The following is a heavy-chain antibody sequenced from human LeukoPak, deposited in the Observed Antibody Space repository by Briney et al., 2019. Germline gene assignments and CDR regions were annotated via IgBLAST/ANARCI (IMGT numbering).Heavy chain of an antibody. J-gene: IGHJ4*02. V-gene: IGHV3-48*04. CDR3: ARDMDTY. Sequence: GGSLRLSCAASGFTFSSYSMNWVRQAPGKGLEWVSYISSSSGTIYYADSVKGRFTISRDNAKNSLYLQMNSLRAEDTAVYYCARDMDTYWGQGTLVTVSS. CDR1: GFTFSSYS. D-gene: IGHD3-10*01. CDR2: ISSSSGTI.